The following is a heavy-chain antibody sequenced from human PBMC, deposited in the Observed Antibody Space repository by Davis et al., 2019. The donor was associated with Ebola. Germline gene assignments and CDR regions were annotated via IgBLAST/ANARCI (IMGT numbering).Heavy chain of an antibody. CDR2: INHSGST. V-gene: IGHV4-34*01. J-gene: IGHJ5*02. Sequence: SETLSLTCAVYGGSFSGYYWSWIRQPPGKGLEWIGEINHSGSTNYNPSLKSRVTISVDTSKNQFSLKLSSVTAADTAVYYCARDGGDGYRTILNWFDPWGQGTLVTVSS. D-gene: IGHD5-24*01. CDR3: ARDGGDGYRTILNWFDP. CDR1: GGSFSGYY.